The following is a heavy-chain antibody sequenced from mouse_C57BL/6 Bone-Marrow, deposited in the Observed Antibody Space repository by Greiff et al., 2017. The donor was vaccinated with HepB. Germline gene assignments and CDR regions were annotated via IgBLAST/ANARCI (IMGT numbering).Heavy chain of an antibody. CDR3: TTLYYSNYYFDY. J-gene: IGHJ2*01. CDR2: IDPENGDT. Sequence: VQLQQSGAELVRPGASVKLSCTASGFNIKDDYMHWVKQRPEQGLEWIGWIDPENGDTEYASKFQGKATITADTSSNTAYLQLSSLTSEDTAVYYCTTLYYSNYYFDYWGQGTTLTVSS. CDR1: GFNIKDDY. D-gene: IGHD2-5*01. V-gene: IGHV14-4*01.